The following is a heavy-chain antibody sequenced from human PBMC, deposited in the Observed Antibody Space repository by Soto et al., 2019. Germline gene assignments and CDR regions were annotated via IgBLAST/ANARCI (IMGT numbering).Heavy chain of an antibody. CDR1: GATLACNA. CDR3: VRGQSVLYLDL. Sequence: APVKSCSKDRGATLACNASSWLQQAPGQGLEWVGWINPKNGGINYAQKFQGRVSMTRDTSVNTSYMDLNRLNFDDSAIYYCVRGQSVLYLDLWGRGTQVTVSS. D-gene: IGHD1-20*01. V-gene: IGHV1-2*02. CDR2: INPKNGGI. J-gene: IGHJ1*01.